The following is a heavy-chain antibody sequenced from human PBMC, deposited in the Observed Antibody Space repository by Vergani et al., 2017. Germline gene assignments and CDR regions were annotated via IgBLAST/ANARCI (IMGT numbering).Heavy chain of an antibody. Sequence: QVQLVQSGAEVKKPGSSVKVSCKASGGTFSSYAISWVRQAPGQGLEWMGGIIPIFGTANYAQKFQGRVTITADESTSTASMELSSLRSEDTAVYYCARGIVVVAATPPYDSSGYYYYFDYWGQGTLVTVSS. CDR3: ARGIVVVAATPPYDSSGYYYYFDY. CDR2: IIPIFGTA. D-gene: IGHD3-22*01. V-gene: IGHV1-69*12. J-gene: IGHJ4*02. CDR1: GGTFSSYA.